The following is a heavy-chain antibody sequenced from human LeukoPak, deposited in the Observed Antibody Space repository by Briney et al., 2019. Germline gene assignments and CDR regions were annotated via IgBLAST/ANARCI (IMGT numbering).Heavy chain of an antibody. J-gene: IGHJ5*02. Sequence: PSETLSLTCAVYGGSFSGYYWSWIRQPPGKGLECIGEINHSGGTNYNPSLKSRVTISVDTSKNQFSLKLSSVTAADTAVYYCARGVAGDSGYDNNWFDPWGQGTLVTVSS. D-gene: IGHD5-12*01. V-gene: IGHV4-34*01. CDR3: ARGVAGDSGYDNNWFDP. CDR2: INHSGGT. CDR1: GGSFSGYY.